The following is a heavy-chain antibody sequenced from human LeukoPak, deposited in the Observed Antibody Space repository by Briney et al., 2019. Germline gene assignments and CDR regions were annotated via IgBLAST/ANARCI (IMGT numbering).Heavy chain of an antibody. V-gene: IGHV4-59*12. D-gene: IGHD2-21*02. Sequence: SETLSLTCTVSGGSISSYYWNWIRQPPGKGLEWIGYIYYSGSTYSNPPLKSRVTISVDTSKNQFSLNLTSVAAADTAVYYCARETSVTANAFDIWGLGTMVTVSS. CDR3: ARETSVTANAFDI. J-gene: IGHJ3*02. CDR1: GGSISSYY. CDR2: IYYSGST.